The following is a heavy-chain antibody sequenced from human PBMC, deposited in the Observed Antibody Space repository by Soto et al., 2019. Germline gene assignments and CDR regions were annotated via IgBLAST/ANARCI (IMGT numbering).Heavy chain of an antibody. Sequence: EVQLVESGGGLVQPGGSLRLSCATSGFTFSTYSMNWVRQAPGKGLEWVSYISSSSSTIYYADSVKGRFTISRDNAKNSLYLQMNSLRDEDTYVYYWARGEGYTWSYGWFEPWGQGTLVTVSS. CDR2: ISSSSSTI. J-gene: IGHJ5*02. D-gene: IGHD1-7*01. CDR3: ARGEGYTWSYGWFEP. CDR1: GFTFSTYS. V-gene: IGHV3-48*02.